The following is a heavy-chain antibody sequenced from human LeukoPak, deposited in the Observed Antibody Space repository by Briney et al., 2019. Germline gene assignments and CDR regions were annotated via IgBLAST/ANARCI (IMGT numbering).Heavy chain of an antibody. CDR1: GYTFTGYY. J-gene: IGHJ4*02. Sequence: ASVKVSCKASGYTFTGYYMHWVRQAPGQGLEWMGWISAYNGNTNYAQKLQGRVTMTTDTSTSTAYMELRSLRSDDTAVYYCARRGRLVRGLDYWGQGTLVTVSS. V-gene: IGHV1-18*04. CDR3: ARRGRLVRGLDY. CDR2: ISAYNGNT. D-gene: IGHD3-10*01.